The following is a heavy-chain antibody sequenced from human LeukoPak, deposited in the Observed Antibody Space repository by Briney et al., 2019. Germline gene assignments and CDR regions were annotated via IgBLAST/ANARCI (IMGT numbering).Heavy chain of an antibody. CDR2: IYTSGST. D-gene: IGHD5-24*01. V-gene: IGHV4-61*02. Sequence: SQTLSLTCTVSGGSISSGSYYWSWIRQPAGKRLEWNGRIYTSGSTNYNPSLKSRVTISVDTSKNQFSLKLSSVTAADTAVYYCARDLEMAFDYWGQGTLVTVSS. J-gene: IGHJ4*02. CDR3: ARDLEMAFDY. CDR1: GGSISSGSYY.